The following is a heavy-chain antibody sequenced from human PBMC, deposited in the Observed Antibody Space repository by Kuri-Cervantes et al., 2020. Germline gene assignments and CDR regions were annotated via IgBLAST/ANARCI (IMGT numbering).Heavy chain of an antibody. V-gene: IGHV3-48*02. CDR3: ARDRLELAFFDY. CDR2: ISSSSSNT. Sequence: GGSLRLSCAGSGFTFSTYSMNWVRQAPGKGLEWVSYISSSSSNTYYADSVKGRFTISRDNAKNSLHLQMNGLRDEDTAVYYCARDRLELAFFDYWGQGTLVTVSS. D-gene: IGHD3-16*02. CDR1: GFTFSTYS. J-gene: IGHJ4*02.